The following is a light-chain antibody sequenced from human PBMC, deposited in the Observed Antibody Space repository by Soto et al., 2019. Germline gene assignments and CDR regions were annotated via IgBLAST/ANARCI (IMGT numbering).Light chain of an antibody. Sequence: QSALTQPASVSGSPGQSITISCTGTHSVIVNYNYVSWYQHLPGKAPKLMIYDVGSRPSGVSSRFSGSKSGNTASLAISGLQAEDEADYYCNSYREDHPRFYVFGTGTKVTVL. J-gene: IGLJ1*01. CDR2: DVG. V-gene: IGLV2-14*03. CDR1: HSVIVNYNY. CDR3: NSYREDHPRFYV.